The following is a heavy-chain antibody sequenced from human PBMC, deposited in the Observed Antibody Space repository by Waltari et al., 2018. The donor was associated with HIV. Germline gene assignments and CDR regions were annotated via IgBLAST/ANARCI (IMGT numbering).Heavy chain of an antibody. D-gene: IGHD2-15*01. CDR1: VGSFRGYY. V-gene: IGHV4-34*01. Sequence: QVQLQQSGAGLLKPSETLSLTCTVPVGSFRGYYWSWIRQPPGQGLEWIGEVNHSGNINYNPSLKSRLIISVDTSKSQFSLRLKSVTAADTAVYYCSREGYGGNPANDFDFWGQGTLVSVSS. CDR3: SREGYGGNPANDFDF. CDR2: VNHSGNI. J-gene: IGHJ4*02.